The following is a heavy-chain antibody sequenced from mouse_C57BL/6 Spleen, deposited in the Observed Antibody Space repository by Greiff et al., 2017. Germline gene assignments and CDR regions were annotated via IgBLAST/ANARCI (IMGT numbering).Heavy chain of an antibody. CDR1: GYAFSSYW. J-gene: IGHJ1*03. CDR2: IHPGDGDT. D-gene: IGHD1-1*01. Sequence: VKLLESGAELVKPGASVKISCKASGYAFSSYWMNWVKQRPGKGLEWIGQIHPGDGDTNYNGKFKGKATLTADKSSSTAYMQLSSLTSEDSAVYFCARTTVVGYFDVWGTGTTVTVSS. CDR3: ARTTVVGYFDV. V-gene: IGHV1-80*01.